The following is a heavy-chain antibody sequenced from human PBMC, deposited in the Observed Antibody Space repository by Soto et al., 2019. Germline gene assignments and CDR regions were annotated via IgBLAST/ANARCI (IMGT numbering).Heavy chain of an antibody. CDR2: IYWDDDQ. Sequence: KESGPTLVKPTQTLTLTCTFSGFSFSVNGVAVGWIRQPPGQALEWLALIYWDDDQRYNPSLKDRLTITKDTSRNQVVLTMTNMDPVDTATYYCAHKRGVSRGVKYWGQGTLVTVSS. CDR1: GFSFSVNGVA. CDR3: AHKRGVSRGVKY. V-gene: IGHV2-5*02. D-gene: IGHD2-8*01. J-gene: IGHJ4*02.